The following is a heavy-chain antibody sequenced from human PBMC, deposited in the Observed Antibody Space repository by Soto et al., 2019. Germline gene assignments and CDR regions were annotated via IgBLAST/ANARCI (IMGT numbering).Heavy chain of an antibody. CDR3: AKGGAIVAAGTRVYLYNAMDV. Sequence: ASVKVSCKASGYTFTGYYVHWVRQAPGQGLEWMGWINPSSGDTYLAQRFQGRVTMNRDTSIGTAYMKLRGLTSDDTAEYYCAKGGAIVAAGTRVYLYNAMDVWGQGTTVTV. V-gene: IGHV1-2*02. CDR2: INPSSGDT. J-gene: IGHJ6*02. D-gene: IGHD1-26*01. CDR1: GYTFTGYY.